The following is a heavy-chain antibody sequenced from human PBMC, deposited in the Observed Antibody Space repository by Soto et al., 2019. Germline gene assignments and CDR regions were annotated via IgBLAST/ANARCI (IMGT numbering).Heavy chain of an antibody. J-gene: IGHJ6*03. CDR3: AKALGYCSGTSCYGSNYYMDV. CDR2: IRGSGGGT. V-gene: IGHV3-23*01. Sequence: EVQLLESGGGLVQPGGSLRLSCTASGFTFSDYAMSWVRQAPGKGLEWVSGIRGSGGGTYYAGSVKGRFTISRDNSKNMLYLQLISLRAEDTAVYYCAKALGYCSGTSCYGSNYYMDVWGKGTTVTVSS. CDR1: GFTFSDYA. D-gene: IGHD2-2*01.